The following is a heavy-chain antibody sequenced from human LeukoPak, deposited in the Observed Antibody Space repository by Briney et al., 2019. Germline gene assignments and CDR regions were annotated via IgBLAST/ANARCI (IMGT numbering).Heavy chain of an antibody. CDR1: GGSFSTYF. J-gene: IGHJ5*02. Sequence: PSETLSLTCAVYGGSFSTYFGSWIRQAPGKGLEWIGEIRQSGGTNYNPSLKSRLTISVDTSKNQFSLKLNSVTAADTAVYYCARDYGEWLVPSSWGQRTVVTVSS. D-gene: IGHD6-19*01. V-gene: IGHV4-34*01. CDR2: IRQSGGT. CDR3: ARDYGEWLVPSS.